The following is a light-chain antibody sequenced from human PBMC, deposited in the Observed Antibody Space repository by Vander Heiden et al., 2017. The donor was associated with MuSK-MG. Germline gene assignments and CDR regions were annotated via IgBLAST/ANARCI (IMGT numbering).Light chain of an antibody. CDR2: AAS. CDR3: QQSYSTPGT. CDR1: QSISSY. V-gene: IGKV1-39*01. Sequence: DIQMTQSPSSLSASVGDRVTITCRASQSISSYLNWYQQKPGKAPKLLIYAASSLQSGVPSRFSGSGSGTDFTLTISSLQPEDFATYYCQQSYSTPGTFGGETKVEIK. J-gene: IGKJ4*01.